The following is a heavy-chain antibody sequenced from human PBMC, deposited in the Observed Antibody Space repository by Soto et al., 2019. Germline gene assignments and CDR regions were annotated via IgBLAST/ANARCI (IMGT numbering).Heavy chain of an antibody. V-gene: IGHV4-31*03. J-gene: IGHJ5*02. D-gene: IGHD3-22*01. CDR3: ASIYDSSGYYYGNNWFDP. CDR2: IYYSGST. CDR1: GGSISSGDYY. Sequence: QVQLQESGPGLVKPSQTLSLTCTVSGGSISSGDYYWSWIRQHPGKGLEWIGYIYYSGSTYYNPSLKSRVTISVDTSKNQFPLKLSSVTAADTAVYYCASIYDSSGYYYGNNWFDPWGQGTLVTVSS.